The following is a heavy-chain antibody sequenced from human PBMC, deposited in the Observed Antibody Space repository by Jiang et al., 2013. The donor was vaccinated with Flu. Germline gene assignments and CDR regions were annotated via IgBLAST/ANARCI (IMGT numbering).Heavy chain of an antibody. J-gene: IGHJ3*02. CDR1: SGSISSGGYY. D-gene: IGHD3-10*02. V-gene: IGHV4-30-4*01. CDR2: IYYSGTT. CDR3: AAATSVTMWAFDI. Sequence: GPGLVKPSQTLSLTCTVSSGSISSGGYYWSWIRQPPGKGLEWIGYIYYSGTTDSNPSLKSRVDLSIDTAKNQFSLNLRSVTAADTAEYYCAAATSVTMWAFDIWARGQWSPSLQ.